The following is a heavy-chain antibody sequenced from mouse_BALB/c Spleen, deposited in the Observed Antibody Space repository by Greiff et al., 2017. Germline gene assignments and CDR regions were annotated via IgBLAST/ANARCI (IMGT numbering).Heavy chain of an antibody. CDR3: ASDGYYDYYAMDY. J-gene: IGHJ4*01. CDR2: ISYSGST. Sequence: VQLKESGPGLVKPSQSLSLTCTVTGYSITSDYAWNWIRQFPGNKLEWMGYISYSGSTSYNPSLKSRISITRDTSKNQFFLQLNSVTTEDTATYYCASDGYYDYYAMDYWGQGTSVTVSS. D-gene: IGHD2-3*01. CDR1: GYSITSDYA. V-gene: IGHV3-2*02.